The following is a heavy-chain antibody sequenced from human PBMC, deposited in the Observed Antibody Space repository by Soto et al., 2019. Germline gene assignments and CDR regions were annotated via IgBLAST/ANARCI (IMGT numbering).Heavy chain of an antibody. CDR2: IYHSGST. Sequence: QVQLQESGPGLVKPSGTLSLTCAVSGGSISSSNWWSWVRQPPGKGLEWIGEIYHSGSTNYNPSLKSRVTISVEKSKNQFSLKLSSVTAADTAVYYCALDSSSSHGGLYYYAMDVWGQGTTVTVSS. V-gene: IGHV4-4*02. CDR3: ALDSSSSHGGLYYYAMDV. D-gene: IGHD6-6*01. CDR1: GGSISSSNW. J-gene: IGHJ6*02.